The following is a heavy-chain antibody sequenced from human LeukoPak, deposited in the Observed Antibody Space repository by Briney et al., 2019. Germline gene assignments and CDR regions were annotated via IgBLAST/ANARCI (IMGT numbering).Heavy chain of an antibody. J-gene: IGHJ4*02. CDR2: IYTSGST. CDR3: ARGDSPVWSSGWYYFDY. CDR1: GGSISSSSYY. D-gene: IGHD6-19*01. Sequence: SETLSLTCTVSGGSISSSSYYWGWIRQPPGKGLEWIGRIYTSGSTNYNPSLKSRVTMSVDTSKNQFSLKLSSVTAADTAVYYCARGDSPVWSSGWYYFDYWGQGTLVTVSS. V-gene: IGHV4-39*07.